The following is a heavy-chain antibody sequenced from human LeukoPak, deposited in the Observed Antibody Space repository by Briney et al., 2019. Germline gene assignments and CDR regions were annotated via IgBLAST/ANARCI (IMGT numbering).Heavy chain of an antibody. Sequence: ASVKVSCKASGYTFTSYYMHWVRQAPGQGLEWMGIINPSGGSTSYAQKFQGRVTMTRDTSTSTVYMELSSLRSEDTAVYYCAKDPHDFDTDYWGQGTLVTVSS. D-gene: IGHD3-3*01. J-gene: IGHJ4*02. CDR3: AKDPHDFDTDY. V-gene: IGHV1-46*01. CDR2: INPSGGST. CDR1: GYTFTSYY.